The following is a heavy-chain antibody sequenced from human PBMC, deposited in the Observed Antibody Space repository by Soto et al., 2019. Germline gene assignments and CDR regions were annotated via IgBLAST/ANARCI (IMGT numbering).Heavy chain of an antibody. CDR2: INPNSGGT. J-gene: IGHJ4*02. V-gene: IGHV1-2*04. CDR1: GYTFTGYY. D-gene: IGHD1-1*01. Sequence: GASVKVSCKASGYTFTGYYMHWVRQAPGQGLEWMGWINPNSGGTNYAQKFQGWVTMTRDTSISTAYMELSRLRSDDTAVYYCARGGWKDVKDNDTRVENYFYYWGQGTLVTVSS. CDR3: ARGGWKDVKDNDTRVENYFYY.